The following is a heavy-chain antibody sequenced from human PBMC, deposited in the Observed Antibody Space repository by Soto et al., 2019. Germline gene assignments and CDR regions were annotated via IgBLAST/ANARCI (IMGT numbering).Heavy chain of an antibody. D-gene: IGHD1-26*01. Sequence: QVQLTQSGAEVKKPGASVKVSCVASGYTFTSYYMHWVRQAPGQGLEWMGTIFPSGGSTRYAQKFQGRVTMTWDTPTSTVYMELSSLRSEDTAVYYCARDWELGYWGQGTLVTVSS. CDR2: IFPSGGST. V-gene: IGHV1-46*01. J-gene: IGHJ4*02. CDR1: GYTFTSYY. CDR3: ARDWELGY.